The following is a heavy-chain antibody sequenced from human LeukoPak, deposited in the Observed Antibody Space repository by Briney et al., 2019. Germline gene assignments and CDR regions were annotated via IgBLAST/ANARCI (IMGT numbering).Heavy chain of an antibody. CDR3: ARGRRYCSGGSCYSKANYYYYYMDV. J-gene: IGHJ6*03. CDR1: GFTVSSNY. Sequence: GGSLRLSCAASGFTVSSNYMNWVRQAPGKGLEWVSVIYSGGSTYYADSVKGRFTISRDNSKNTLYLQIDSLRAEDTAVYYCARGRRYCSGGSCYSKANYYYYYMDVWGKGTTVTISS. CDR2: IYSGGST. D-gene: IGHD2-15*01. V-gene: IGHV3-53*01.